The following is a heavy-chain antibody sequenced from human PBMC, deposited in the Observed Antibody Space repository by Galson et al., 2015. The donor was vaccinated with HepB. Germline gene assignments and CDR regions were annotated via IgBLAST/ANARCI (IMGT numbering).Heavy chain of an antibody. D-gene: IGHD3-3*01. V-gene: IGHV5-51*01. CDR3: ASSNYDFWSGYSGVDY. Sequence: QSGAEVKKPGESLKISCKGSGYSFTSYWIGWVRQMPGKGLEWMGIIYPGDSDTRYSPSFQGQVTISADKSISTAYLQWSSLKASDTAMYYCASSNYDFWSGYSGVDYWGQGTLVTVSS. CDR2: IYPGDSDT. J-gene: IGHJ4*02. CDR1: GYSFTSYW.